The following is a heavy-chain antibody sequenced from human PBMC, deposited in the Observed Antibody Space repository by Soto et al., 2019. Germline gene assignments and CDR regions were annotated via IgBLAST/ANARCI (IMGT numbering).Heavy chain of an antibody. D-gene: IGHD6-6*01. CDR1: GGSTSSSSYY. CDR2: IYYSGST. Sequence: QLQLQESGPGLVKPSETLSLTCTVSGGSTSSSSYYWGWIRQPPGKGLEWIGSIYYSGSTYYNPSLKSRVSISVDTSKNQFPLKLRSVTDADTAVYYCARRALNHKIASRVMNNFVYWGQGPLVTVSS. CDR3: ARRALNHKIASRVMNNFVY. J-gene: IGHJ4*02. V-gene: IGHV4-39*01.